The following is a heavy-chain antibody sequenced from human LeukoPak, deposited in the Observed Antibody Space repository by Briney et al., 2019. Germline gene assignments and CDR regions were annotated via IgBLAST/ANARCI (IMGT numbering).Heavy chain of an antibody. D-gene: IGHD3-16*01. CDR1: GYSISSGYY. Sequence: PSETLSLTCAVSGYSISSGYYWGWIRQPPGKGLEWIGCIYHSGNNYYNPSLKSRVTISVDTSKNQFSLKLSSVTAADTAGYYCARVAVFGRSSNYYYMDVWGKGTTVTVSS. CDR2: IYHSGNN. CDR3: ARVAVFGRSSNYYYMDV. V-gene: IGHV4-38-2*01. J-gene: IGHJ6*03.